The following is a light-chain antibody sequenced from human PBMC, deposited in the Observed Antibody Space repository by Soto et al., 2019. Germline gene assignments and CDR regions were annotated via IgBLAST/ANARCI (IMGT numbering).Light chain of an antibody. CDR2: AAS. CDR1: QSISNH. V-gene: IGKV1-6*01. Sequence: IQMTQSPSSLSASVEDRVIITCRASQSISNHLNWYQQKPGKAPKLLIFAASSLQSGVPSRFSGSRSGPDFTLTISSLQPEDFATYYCLQDYYYPWTFGQGTKVDIK. J-gene: IGKJ1*01. CDR3: LQDYYYPWT.